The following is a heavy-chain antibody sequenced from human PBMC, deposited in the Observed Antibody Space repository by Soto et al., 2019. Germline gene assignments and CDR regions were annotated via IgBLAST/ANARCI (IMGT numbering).Heavy chain of an antibody. V-gene: IGHV1-24*01. J-gene: IGHJ4*01. CDR1: GYTLTEFA. Sequence: ASVKVSCKLSGYTLTEFAMHWVRQAPGKGLEWMGSFDAEDGETFYAQNFQGRLTMTEDTSADTAYMELSSLRFEHTAVYSCAIALGGGAGAFEYWG. CDR2: FDAEDGET. D-gene: IGHD2-21*01. CDR3: AIALGGGAGAFEY.